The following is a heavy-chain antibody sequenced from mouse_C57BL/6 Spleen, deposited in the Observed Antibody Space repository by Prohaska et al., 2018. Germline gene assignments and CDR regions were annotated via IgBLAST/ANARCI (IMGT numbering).Heavy chain of an antibody. CDR2: IRLKSYNYAT. J-gene: IGHJ2*01. CDR1: GFTFSNYW. CDR3: TPPAASSHS. V-gene: IGHV6-3*01. D-gene: IGHD1-3*01. Sequence: EVKLEESGGGLVQPGGSMKLSCVASGFTFSNYWMNWVRQSPEKGLEWVDKIRLKSYNYATHYAESVKGRFTISRDDSKSSVYLQMNNLRAEDTGIYYCTPPAASSHSCGQGTTLTV.